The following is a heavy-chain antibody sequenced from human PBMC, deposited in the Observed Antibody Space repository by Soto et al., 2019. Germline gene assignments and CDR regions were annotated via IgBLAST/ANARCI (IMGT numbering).Heavy chain of an antibody. Sequence: AASVKVSCKASGFTFTSSAVQWVRQARGQRLEWIGWIVVGSGNTNYAQKFQERVTITRDMSTSTAYMELSSLRSEDTAVYYCAATSLRFLEWLSDYFDYWGQGTLVTVSS. CDR2: IVVGSGNT. CDR1: GFTFTSSA. CDR3: AATSLRFLEWLSDYFDY. V-gene: IGHV1-58*01. D-gene: IGHD3-3*01. J-gene: IGHJ4*02.